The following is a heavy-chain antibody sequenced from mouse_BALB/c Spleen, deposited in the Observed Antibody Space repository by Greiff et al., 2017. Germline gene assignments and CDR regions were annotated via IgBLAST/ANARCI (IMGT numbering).Heavy chain of an antibody. CDR2: ISSGSSTI. CDR1: GFTFSSFG. V-gene: IGHV5-17*02. Sequence: EVKLMESGGGLVQPGGSRKLSCAASGFTFSSFGMHWVRQAPEKGLEWVAYISSGSSTIYYADTVKGRFTISRDNPKNTLFLQMTSLRSEDTAMYYCARWDYGNAYWGQGTLVTVSA. J-gene: IGHJ3*01. D-gene: IGHD1-1*01. CDR3: ARWDYGNAY.